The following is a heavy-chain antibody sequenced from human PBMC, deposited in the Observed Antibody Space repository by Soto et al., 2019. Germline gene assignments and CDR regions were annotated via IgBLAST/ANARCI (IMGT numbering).Heavy chain of an antibody. CDR3: ARASGWVAASPWDL. CDR1: DYSIGSGYY. J-gene: IGHJ4*01. V-gene: IGHV4-38-2*02. Sequence: PSETLSLTCTVSDYSIGSGYYWGWIRQPPGKGLEWIGSIIHSGNTNYNPSLKSRVTMSVDTPKNQFSLKLSSVIAADTAVYYCARASGWVAASPWDLWGQGTLVTVSS. D-gene: IGHD2-15*01. CDR2: IIHSGNT.